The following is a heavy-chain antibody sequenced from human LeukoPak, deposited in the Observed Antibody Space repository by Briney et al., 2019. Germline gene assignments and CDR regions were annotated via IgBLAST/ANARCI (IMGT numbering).Heavy chain of an antibody. Sequence: PGGSLRLSCAASGFTFSGYWMSWVRQAPGKGLEWVANIKQDGSEKYYVDSVKGRFTISRDNAKDSLYLEMNSLRAEDTAVYYCARDRGSSWYGGYFDYWGQGTLVTVSS. D-gene: IGHD6-13*01. CDR1: GFTFSGYW. CDR2: IKQDGSEK. J-gene: IGHJ4*02. CDR3: ARDRGSSWYGGYFDY. V-gene: IGHV3-7*01.